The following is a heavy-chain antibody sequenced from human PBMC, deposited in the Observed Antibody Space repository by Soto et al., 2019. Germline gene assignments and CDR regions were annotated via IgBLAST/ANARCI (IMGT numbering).Heavy chain of an antibody. V-gene: IGHV1-69*01. J-gene: IGHJ6*02. Sequence: QVQLVQSGAEVKKPGSSVKVSCKASGGTFSSYAISWVRQAPGQGLEWMGGIIPIFDTPSYAQKFQGRVTITADESTSTAYMGLTSLRSDDTAVYYCAFPPRTGYQYGMDVWGQGTTVTVSS. CDR1: GGTFSSYA. CDR2: IIPIFDTP. CDR3: AFPPRTGYQYGMDV.